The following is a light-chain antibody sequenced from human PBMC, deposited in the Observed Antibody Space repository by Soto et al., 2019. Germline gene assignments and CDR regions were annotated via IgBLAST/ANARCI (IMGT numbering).Light chain of an antibody. V-gene: IGKV2-28*01. CDR3: MQPLQTLIT. J-gene: IGKJ5*01. CDR1: QSLTHSSGYNY. CDR2: LGS. Sequence: EIVLTQSPLSLSVSPGEPASISCRSSQSLTHSSGYNYLDWYLPKSGQPPQLVIYLGSNRGSGVPDRFSGSGSGTHFTLTISRVETEDAGVYFCMQPLQTLITFGQGTRLEIQ.